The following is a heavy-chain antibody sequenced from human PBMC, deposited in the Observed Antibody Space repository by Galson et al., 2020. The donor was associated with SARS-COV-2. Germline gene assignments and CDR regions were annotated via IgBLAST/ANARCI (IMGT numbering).Heavy chain of an antibody. D-gene: IGHD2-21*01. V-gene: IGHV3-33*01. Sequence: TGGSLRLSCAASGFTFSSYGMHWVRQAPGKGLEWVAVILYDGSTKYYAASVKGRFTISRDNSKNTLYLQMNSLRAEDTAVYYCARDRLAGGNYCDYGSQGSLVTVSS. CDR1: GFTFSSYG. CDR3: ARDRLAGGNYCDY. J-gene: IGHJ4*02. CDR2: ILYDGSTK.